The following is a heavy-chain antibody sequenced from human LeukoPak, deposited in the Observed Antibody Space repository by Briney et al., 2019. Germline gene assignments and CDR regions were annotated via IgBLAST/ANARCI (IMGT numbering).Heavy chain of an antibody. D-gene: IGHD6-13*01. Sequence: ASVKVSCKASGYTFTNYDIHWVRQATGQGLEWMGWMNPYSGNTGYAQNFQGRITITRNTSISTAYMELSSLRSEDTAVYYCTRTQQLVLRSPLDPWGQGTLVTVSS. J-gene: IGHJ5*02. V-gene: IGHV1-8*03. CDR2: MNPYSGNT. CDR1: GYTFTNYD. CDR3: TRTQQLVLRSPLDP.